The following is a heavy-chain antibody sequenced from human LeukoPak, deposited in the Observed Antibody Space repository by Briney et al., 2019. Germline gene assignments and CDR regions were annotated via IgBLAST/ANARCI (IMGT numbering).Heavy chain of an antibody. CDR3: ARDYQYYYDSSGYSEGAFDI. CDR1: GYTFTGYY. Sequence: ASVKVSCKASGYTFTGYYMHWVRQAPGQGLEWMGWMNPNSGGTNYAQKFQGRVTMTRDTSISTASMELSRLRSDDTAVYYCARDYQYYYDSSGYSEGAFDIWGQGKMVTVSS. V-gene: IGHV1-2*02. D-gene: IGHD3-22*01. CDR2: MNPNSGGT. J-gene: IGHJ3*02.